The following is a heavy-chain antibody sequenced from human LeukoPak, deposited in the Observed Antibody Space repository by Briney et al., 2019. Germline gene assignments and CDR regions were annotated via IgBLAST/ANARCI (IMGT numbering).Heavy chain of an antibody. CDR1: GGSISSYY. CDR3: ARGQDVWGSYRPETNFDY. D-gene: IGHD3-16*02. Sequence: SETLSLTCTVSGGSISSYYWSWIRQPPGKGLEWIGYIYYSGSINYNPSLKSRVTISVDTSKNQFSLKLSSVTAADTAVYYCARGQDVWGSYRPETNFDYWGQGTLVTVSS. V-gene: IGHV4-59*01. CDR2: IYYSGSI. J-gene: IGHJ4*02.